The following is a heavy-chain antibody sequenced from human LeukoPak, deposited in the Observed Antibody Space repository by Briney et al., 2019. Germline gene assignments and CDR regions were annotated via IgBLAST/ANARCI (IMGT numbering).Heavy chain of an antibody. Sequence: PSETLSLTCTDSGGSISSGGYYWSWIRQHPGKGLGWIGYIYYSGSTYYNPSLKSRVTTSVDTSKNQFSLKLSSVTAADTAVYYCARSQRRIPARPQWFDPWGQGTLVTVSS. CDR3: ARSQRRIPARPQWFDP. CDR1: GGSISSGGYY. J-gene: IGHJ5*02. V-gene: IGHV4-31*03. D-gene: IGHD6-6*01. CDR2: IYYSGST.